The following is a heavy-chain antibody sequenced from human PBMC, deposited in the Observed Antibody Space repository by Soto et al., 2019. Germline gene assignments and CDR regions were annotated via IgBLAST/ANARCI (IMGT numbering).Heavy chain of an antibody. V-gene: IGHV3-23*01. CDR3: AKDGFRIVVVPAAIPDYFDY. Sequence: GGSLRLSCAASGFTFSSYAMSWVRQAPGKGLEWVSAISGSGGSTYYADSVKGRLTISRDNSKNTLYLQMNSLRAEDTAVYYCAKDGFRIVVVPAAIPDYFDYWGQGTLVTVSS. CDR2: ISGSGGST. D-gene: IGHD2-2*01. CDR1: GFTFSSYA. J-gene: IGHJ4*02.